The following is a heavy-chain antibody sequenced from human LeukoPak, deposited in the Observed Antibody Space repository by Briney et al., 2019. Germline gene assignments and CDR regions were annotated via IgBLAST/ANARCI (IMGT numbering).Heavy chain of an antibody. D-gene: IGHD5-24*01. CDR3: VVRDGYSLTWFDP. V-gene: IGHV3-7*03. CDR2: IKQDGSEK. Sequence: GGSLRLSCAASGFTFSNYWMSWVRQAPGKGLEWVANIKQDGSEKYYVDSVKGRFTISRDDAKNSLYLQMNSLRAEDTAVYFCVVRDGYSLTWFDPWGQGTLVTVSS. J-gene: IGHJ5*02. CDR1: GFTFSNYW.